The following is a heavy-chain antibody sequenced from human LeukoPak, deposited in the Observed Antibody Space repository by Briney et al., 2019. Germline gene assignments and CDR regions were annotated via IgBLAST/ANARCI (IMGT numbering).Heavy chain of an antibody. J-gene: IGHJ4*02. CDR3: ARQGYSGYFNLYYFDY. CDR2: INHSGST. V-gene: IGHV4-34*01. CDR1: GGSFSGYY. Sequence: SETLSLTCAVYGGSFSGYYWSWIRQPPGKGLEWIGEINHSGSTNYNPSLKSRVTISVDTSKNQFSLKLSSVTAADTAVYYCARQGYSGYFNLYYFDYWGQGTLVTVSS. D-gene: IGHD5-12*01.